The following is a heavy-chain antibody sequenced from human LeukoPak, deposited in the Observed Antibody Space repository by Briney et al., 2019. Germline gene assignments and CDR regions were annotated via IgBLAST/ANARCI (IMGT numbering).Heavy chain of an antibody. D-gene: IGHD1-7*01. CDR2: IYPGDSET. CDR1: GYPFINYW. CDR3: ARHSKTGSTYYGMDV. Sequence: GESLKISCKGSGYPFINYWIAWMRQMPGKGLEWVGIIYPGDSETAYSPSFQGQVTSSADRSISTAYLQWSSLEASDTAVYYCARHSKTGSTYYGMDVWGQGTTVTVSS. V-gene: IGHV5-51*01. J-gene: IGHJ6*02.